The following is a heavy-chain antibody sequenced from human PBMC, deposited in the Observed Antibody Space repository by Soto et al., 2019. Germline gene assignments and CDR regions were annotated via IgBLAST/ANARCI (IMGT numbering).Heavy chain of an antibody. V-gene: IGHV4-59*08. CDR1: GGSISSYY. J-gene: IGHJ6*02. Sequence: PSETLSLTCTVSGGSISSYYWSWIRQPPGKGLEWIGYIYYSGSTNYNPSLKSRVTISVDTSKNQFSLKLSSVTAADTAVYYCNSNDLYGMDVWGQGTTVTVSS. CDR2: IYYSGST. CDR3: NSNDLYGMDV. D-gene: IGHD6-13*01.